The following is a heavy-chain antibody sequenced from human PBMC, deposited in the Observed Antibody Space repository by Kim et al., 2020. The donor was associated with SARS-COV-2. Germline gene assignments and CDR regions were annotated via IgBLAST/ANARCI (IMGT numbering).Heavy chain of an antibody. V-gene: IGHV3-23*01. CDR2: ISANGGNT. CDR1: GFIFSNYA. CDR3: AKSLVGDIFDY. Sequence: GGSLRLSCAASGFIFSNYAMNWVRQAPGKGLEWVSVISANGGNTDYADSVKGRFTISRDNSKNTLYLQMNSLRVEDTAIYYCAKSLVGDIFDYWGQGTLVTVSS. J-gene: IGHJ4*02. D-gene: IGHD2-21*02.